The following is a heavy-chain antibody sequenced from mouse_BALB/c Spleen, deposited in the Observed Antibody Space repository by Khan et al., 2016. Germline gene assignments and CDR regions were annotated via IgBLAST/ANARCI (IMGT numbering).Heavy chain of an antibody. CDR3: ADALFVY. V-gene: IGHV1-87*01. J-gene: IGHJ3*01. CDR2: IYPGDGAT. Sequence: QVQLKESGAELARPGASVRLSCKASGYTSANYWMQWVKQRPGQGLEWIGSIYPGDGATRYSQQFKDKATLTADKSSSSAYMHLRSVASEDSAVYYCADALFVYWGQGTLVTVSA. CDR1: GYTSANYW.